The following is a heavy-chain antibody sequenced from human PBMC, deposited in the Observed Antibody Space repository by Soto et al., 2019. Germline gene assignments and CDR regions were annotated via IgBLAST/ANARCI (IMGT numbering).Heavy chain of an antibody. CDR1: GYTFSGYF. J-gene: IGHJ4*02. CDR2: MNPNSGGT. V-gene: IGHV1-2*02. CDR3: ARGYYSSSWRVFDY. D-gene: IGHD6-13*01. Sequence: QVQLVQSGADVKKPGASVKVSCKTSGYTFSGYFMHWLRQALGQGLEWMGWMNPNSGGTDYAQNFQGRVSMTWDTSISTAYMELGRLGSDDTAIYYCARGYYSSSWRVFDYWGQGTLVTVSS.